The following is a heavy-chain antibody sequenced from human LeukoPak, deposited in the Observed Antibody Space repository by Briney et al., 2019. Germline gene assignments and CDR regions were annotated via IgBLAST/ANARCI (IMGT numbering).Heavy chain of an antibody. CDR1: GGSISSYY. J-gene: IGHJ3*02. V-gene: IGHV4-59*01. Sequence: SETLSLTCTVSGGSISSYYWSWIRQPPGKGLEWIGYIYYSGSTNYNPSLKSRVTISVDTSKNQFSLRLSSVTAADTAVYYCYGSGTDSAFDIWGQGTMVTVSS. D-gene: IGHD3-10*01. CDR2: IYYSGST. CDR3: YGSGTDSAFDI.